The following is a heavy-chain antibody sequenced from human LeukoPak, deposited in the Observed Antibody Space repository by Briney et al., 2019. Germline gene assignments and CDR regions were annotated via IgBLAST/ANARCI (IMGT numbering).Heavy chain of an antibody. CDR1: GFTFDDHA. CDR3: AKDAAVSDYYFDY. CDR2: ISWNSGFI. V-gene: IGHV3-9*01. D-gene: IGHD6-19*01. Sequence: GGSLRLSCAASGFTFDDHAMHWARLTPGKGLEWISLISWNSGFIAYADSVKGRFTVSRDNAKNFLYLRMNNLRAEDTALYYCAKDAAVSDYYFDYWGQGTPVTVSS. J-gene: IGHJ4*02.